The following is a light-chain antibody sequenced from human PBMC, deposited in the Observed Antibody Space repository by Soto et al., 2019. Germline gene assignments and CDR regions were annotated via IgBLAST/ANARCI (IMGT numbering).Light chain of an antibody. CDR3: QQYNSYPFT. CDR2: KAS. J-gene: IGKJ3*01. CDR1: QSISSW. Sequence: DIQMTQSPSTLSASVGVRVTITCRASQSISSWLAWYQQKPGKAPKLLIYKASSLESGVPSRFSSSGSETEFTLTISSLQPDDFATYYCQQYNSYPFTFGPGTKVDI. V-gene: IGKV1-5*03.